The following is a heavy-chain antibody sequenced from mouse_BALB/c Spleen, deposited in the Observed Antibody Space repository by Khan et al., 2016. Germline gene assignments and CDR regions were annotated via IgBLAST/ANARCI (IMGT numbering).Heavy chain of an antibody. J-gene: IGHJ4*01. CDR1: GFNIKDTY. V-gene: IGHV14-3*02. CDR3: AYYRYDYAMDY. CDR2: IDPANGNT. Sequence: MQLQQSGAELVKPGASVKLSCTASGFNIKDTYMHWVKQRPEQGLEWIGRIDPANGNTKYDPKFQGKATITADTSSNTAYLQLSSLTSEDTAVYYCAYYRYDYAMDYWGQGTSVTVSS. D-gene: IGHD2-14*01.